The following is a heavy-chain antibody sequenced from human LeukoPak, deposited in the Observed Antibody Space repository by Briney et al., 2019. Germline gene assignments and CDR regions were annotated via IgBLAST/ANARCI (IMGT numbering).Heavy chain of an antibody. D-gene: IGHD3-10*01. CDR3: AKDPGGEVLPDY. CDR1: GFTFSSYS. CDR2: IRYDGSKK. Sequence: GGSLRLSCAASGFTFSSYSMNWVRQAPGKGLEWVAFIRYDGSKKNYADSVKGRFTISRDNSKNTLYLQMNSLRAEDTAVYYCAKDPGGEVLPDYWGQGTLVTVSS. J-gene: IGHJ4*02. V-gene: IGHV3-30*02.